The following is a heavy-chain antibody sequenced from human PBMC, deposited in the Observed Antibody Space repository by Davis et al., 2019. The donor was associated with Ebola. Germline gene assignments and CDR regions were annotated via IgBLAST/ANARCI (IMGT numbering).Heavy chain of an antibody. Sequence: PGGSLRLPCGASGFTFSSYSMNWVRQAPGKVLEWVSYISSSISTIYYADSVKGRFTISRDNAKNSLYLQMNSLRDEETAVYYCARDRDYDSSGPLTVFDYWGQGTLVTVSS. D-gene: IGHD3-22*01. V-gene: IGHV3-48*02. CDR1: GFTFSSYS. J-gene: IGHJ4*02. CDR3: ARDRDYDSSGPLTVFDY. CDR2: ISSSISTI.